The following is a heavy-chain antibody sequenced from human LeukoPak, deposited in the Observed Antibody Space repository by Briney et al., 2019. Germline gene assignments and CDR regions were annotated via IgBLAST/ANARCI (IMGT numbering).Heavy chain of an antibody. V-gene: IGHV5-51*01. Sequence: GESLKISCKGSGYSFTSYWVAWVRQMPGKGLEWMGIIHPRDSDTGYSPSFQGQVTISADKSINTAYLQWSGLKASDTAVYYCARHVTTASAARGFDIWGQGTMVTVSS. CDR3: ARHVTTASAARGFDI. CDR1: GYSFTSYW. CDR2: IHPRDSDT. J-gene: IGHJ3*02. D-gene: IGHD1-14*01.